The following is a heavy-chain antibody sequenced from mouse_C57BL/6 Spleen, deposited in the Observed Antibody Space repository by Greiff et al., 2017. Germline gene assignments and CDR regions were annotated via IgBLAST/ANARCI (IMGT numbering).Heavy chain of an antibody. V-gene: IGHV1-64*01. Sequence: VQLQQPGAELVKPGASVKLSCKASGYTFTSYWMHWVKQRPGQGLEWIGMIHPNSGDTNYNEKFKGKATVTVDKSSSTAYMQLSSLTSEDSAVYYCARRGCYDPDHYFDCWGQGTTLTVSS. CDR2: IHPNSGDT. J-gene: IGHJ2*01. CDR3: ARRGCYDPDHYFDC. CDR1: GYTFTSYW. D-gene: IGHD2-3*01.